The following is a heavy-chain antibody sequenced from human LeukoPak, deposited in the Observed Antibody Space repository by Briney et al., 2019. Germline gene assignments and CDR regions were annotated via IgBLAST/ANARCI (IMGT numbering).Heavy chain of an antibody. CDR1: GASISSDGYY. V-gene: IGHV4-31*03. J-gene: IGHJ4*02. CDR3: ARSHGDGWLFFGN. Sequence: SQTLSLTCTVSGASISSDGYYWNWIRQHPGMGPEWIGYIYYLGDPQYNPSLQSRVAISVDTSKNQFSLELTSVTAADTAVYFCARSHGDGWLFFGNRGQGTRVTVSS. D-gene: IGHD3-10*01. CDR2: IYYLGDP.